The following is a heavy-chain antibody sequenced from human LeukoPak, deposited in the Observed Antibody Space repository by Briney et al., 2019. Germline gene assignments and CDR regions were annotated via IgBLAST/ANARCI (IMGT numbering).Heavy chain of an antibody. CDR1: GYTFTSYG. D-gene: IGHD3-9*01. CDR3: ARAGKGDILTGYYFFDY. Sequence: ASVKVSCKASGYTFTSYGISWVRQAPGQGLEWMGWISAYNGNTNYAQKLQGRVTLTTGTSTSTAYMELRSLTSDDTAVYYCARAGKGDILTGYYFFDYWGQGTLVTVSS. J-gene: IGHJ4*02. V-gene: IGHV1-18*01. CDR2: ISAYNGNT.